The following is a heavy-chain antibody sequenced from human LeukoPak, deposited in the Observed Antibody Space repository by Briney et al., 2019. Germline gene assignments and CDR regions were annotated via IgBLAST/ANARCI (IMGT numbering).Heavy chain of an antibody. J-gene: IGHJ3*02. V-gene: IGHV3-23*01. CDR3: AGLWTRAFDI. CDR2: ISGSGGST. Sequence: GGSLRLSCAAFGFAFSSYSMNGVRQAPGKGLEWVSAISGSGGSTYYADSVKGRFTISRDNSKNTLYLQMNSLRAEDTAVYYCAGLWTRAFDIWGQGTMVTVSS. CDR1: GFAFSSYS. D-gene: IGHD2/OR15-2a*01.